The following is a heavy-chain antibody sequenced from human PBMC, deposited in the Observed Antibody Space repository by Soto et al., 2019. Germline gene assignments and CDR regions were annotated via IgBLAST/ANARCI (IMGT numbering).Heavy chain of an antibody. CDR3: ARHAVITSWGVIVSNYLAY. CDR1: GYRFSSYW. CDR2: IDPSGSYT. D-gene: IGHD3-16*02. Sequence: GESLKISCQGSGYRFSSYWITWVRQKPGKGLEWMGRIDPSGSYTNYSASFEGHVTISADKANSTAYLQWSSLKASDSAMYYCARHAVITSWGVIVSNYLAYWGHGTLVTVSS. J-gene: IGHJ4*01. V-gene: IGHV5-10-1*01.